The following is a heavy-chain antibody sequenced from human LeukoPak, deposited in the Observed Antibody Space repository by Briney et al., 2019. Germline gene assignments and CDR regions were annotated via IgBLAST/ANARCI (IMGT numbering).Heavy chain of an antibody. CDR1: EFTFSNSG. D-gene: IGHD3-22*01. CDR3: AKDNYDSSGYYLGH. Sequence: PGGSLRLSCAASEFTFSNSGMHWVRQAPGKGLEWVAFIEYDGGNKYYADSVKGRFTISRDNSKNTLYLQMNSLRADDTAVYYCAKDNYDSSGYYLGHWGQGTLVTVSS. V-gene: IGHV3-30*02. J-gene: IGHJ4*02. CDR2: IEYDGGNK.